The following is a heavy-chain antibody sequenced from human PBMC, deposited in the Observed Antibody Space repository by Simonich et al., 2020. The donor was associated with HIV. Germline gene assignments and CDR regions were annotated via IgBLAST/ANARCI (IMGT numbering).Heavy chain of an antibody. J-gene: IGHJ4*02. D-gene: IGHD3-3*02. CDR2: INHSGTT. CDR1: GGSFSGYY. V-gene: IGHV4-34*01. Sequence: QVRLQQWGAGLLKPSKTLSLTCAVYGGSFSGYYWSWIRQPPGKGLGWIGEINHSGTTNYNPSLKSRVTISRDTSKNQFSLKLSSVTAADTAIYYCARVIFVTSAGFDYWGQGTLVTVSS. CDR3: ARVIFVTSAGFDY.